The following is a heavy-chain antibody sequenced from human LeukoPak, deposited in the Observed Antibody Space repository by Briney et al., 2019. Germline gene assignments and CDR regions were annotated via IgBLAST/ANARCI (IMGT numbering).Heavy chain of an antibody. J-gene: IGHJ4*02. V-gene: IGHV3-23*01. CDR1: GFTFSSYA. CDR3: AKDRGVWWELLDY. Sequence: PGGSLRLSCAASGFTFSSYAMSWVRQAPGKGLEWVSAISGSGGSTYYADSVKGRFTISRDNSKNTLNLQMNSLRAEDTAVYYCAKDRGVWWELLDYWGQGTLVTVSS. D-gene: IGHD1-26*01. CDR2: ISGSGGST.